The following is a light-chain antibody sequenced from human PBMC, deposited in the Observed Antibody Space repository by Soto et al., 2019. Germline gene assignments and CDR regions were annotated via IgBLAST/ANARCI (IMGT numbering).Light chain of an antibody. J-gene: IGLJ1*01. V-gene: IGLV2-11*01. CDR3: CSNAGSYPFV. Sequence: QYPLTQPRSVSVSPGQSVTISCTGTSSDVGGYNYVSWYQHHTGKAPKLMIYDVDKRPSGVPGRFSGSKSGNTASLTISGLQAEDEADYYCCSNAGSYPFVFGTGTKVTVL. CDR1: SSDVGGYNY. CDR2: DVD.